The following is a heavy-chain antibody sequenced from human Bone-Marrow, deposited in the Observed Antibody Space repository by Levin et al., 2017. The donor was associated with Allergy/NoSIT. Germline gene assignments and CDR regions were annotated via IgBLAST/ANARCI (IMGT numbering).Heavy chain of an antibody. CDR1: GFTFSSYA. CDR2: ISGSGGST. CDR3: AKVTWGKEGDY. D-gene: IGHD1-26*01. J-gene: IGHJ4*02. Sequence: GESLKISCAASGFTFSSYAMSWVRQAPGKGLEWVSAISGSGGSTYYADSVKGRFTISRDNSKNTLYLQMNSLRAEDTAVYYCAKVTWGKEGDYWGQGTLVTVSS. V-gene: IGHV3-23*01.